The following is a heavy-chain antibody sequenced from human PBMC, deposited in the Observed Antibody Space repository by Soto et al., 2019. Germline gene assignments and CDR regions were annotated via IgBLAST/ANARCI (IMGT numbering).Heavy chain of an antibody. Sequence: PGGSLRLSYAASEFTFEDYAMHWVRQAPGKGLEWVSTISGSGGSIYYADSVQGRFSISRDNAKNTLSLQVNSLRAEDTAMYYCARQGWYGGNPSADAFDIWGQGTMVTVSS. D-gene: IGHD2-15*01. J-gene: IGHJ3*02. V-gene: IGHV3-23*01. CDR3: ARQGWYGGNPSADAFDI. CDR2: ISGSGGSI. CDR1: EFTFEDYA.